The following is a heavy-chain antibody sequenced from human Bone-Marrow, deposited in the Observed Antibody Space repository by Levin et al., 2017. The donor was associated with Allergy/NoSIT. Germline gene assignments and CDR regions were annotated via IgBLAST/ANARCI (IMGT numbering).Heavy chain of an antibody. CDR1: GFTFSSYG. D-gene: IGHD4-23*01. Sequence: PGGSLRLSCAASGFTFSSYGIYWVRQAPGKGLEWVAFISYDGSNKYYSDSVKGRFTISRDNSKNTLYLQMNSLRAEDTAVYYCAKLLTPAPDDTFDIWGQGTMVAVSS. J-gene: IGHJ3*02. V-gene: IGHV3-30*18. CDR3: AKLLTPAPDDTFDI. CDR2: ISYDGSNK.